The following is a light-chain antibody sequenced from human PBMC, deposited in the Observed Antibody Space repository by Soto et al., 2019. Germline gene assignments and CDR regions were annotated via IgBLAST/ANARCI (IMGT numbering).Light chain of an antibody. J-gene: IGKJ4*01. Sequence: EIVLTQSPATLSLSPGERATXSCRXXXXVXNYLAWYQQKPGQAPRLLIYDASNRATGIPARFSGSGSGTDFTLTISSLEPEDFAVYYCQQRSSWPGITFGGGTRVE. V-gene: IGKV3-11*01. CDR2: DAS. CDR3: QQRSSWPGIT. CDR1: XXVXNY.